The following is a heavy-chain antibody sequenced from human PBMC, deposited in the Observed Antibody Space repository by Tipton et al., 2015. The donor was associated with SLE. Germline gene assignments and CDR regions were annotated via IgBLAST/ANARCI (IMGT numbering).Heavy chain of an antibody. J-gene: IGHJ4*02. CDR1: GFSFSSYW. CDR2: IKQDGREK. V-gene: IGHV3-7*01. D-gene: IGHD3-3*01. Sequence: SLRLSCAASGFSFSSYWMSWVRQAPGKGLEWVANIKQDGREKYYVDSVKGRFTISRDNAKNSLYLQMDSLRAEDTAVYYCARGRSGAIWGQGTLVTVSS. CDR3: ARGRSGAI.